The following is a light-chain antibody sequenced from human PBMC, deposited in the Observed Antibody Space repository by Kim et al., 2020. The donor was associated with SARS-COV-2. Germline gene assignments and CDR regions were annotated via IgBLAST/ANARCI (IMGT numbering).Light chain of an antibody. V-gene: IGKV3-15*01. CDR2: GAS. J-gene: IGKJ3*01. CDR1: QSVSSN. Sequence: EIVMTQSPATLSVSPGERATLSCRASQSVSSNLAWYHQKPGQAPRLLIYGASTRATGIPARFSGSGSGTEFTLTISSLQSEDFAVYYCQQYNNWPQPFGPGTKVDIK. CDR3: QQYNNWPQP.